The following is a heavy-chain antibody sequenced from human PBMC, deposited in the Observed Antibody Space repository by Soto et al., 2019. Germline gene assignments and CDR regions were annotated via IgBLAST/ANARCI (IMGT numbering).Heavy chain of an antibody. D-gene: IGHD2-2*01. J-gene: IGHJ5*02. CDR1: GYTFTSYG. CDR3: ARVPGYCSSTSCYAGSWFDP. CDR2: ISAYNGNT. Sequence: ASVKVSCKASGYTFTSYGISWVRQAPGQGLEWMGWISAYNGNTNYAQKLQGRVTMTTDTSTSTAYMELRSLRSDDTAVYYCARVPGYCSSTSCYAGSWFDPWGQGTLVTVSS. V-gene: IGHV1-18*01.